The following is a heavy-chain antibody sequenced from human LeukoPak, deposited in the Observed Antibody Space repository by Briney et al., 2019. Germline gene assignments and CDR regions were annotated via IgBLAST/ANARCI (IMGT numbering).Heavy chain of an antibody. CDR3: ARGRLDSAMVTVY. CDR2: IYHGGGT. V-gene: IGHV4-38-2*02. J-gene: IGHJ4*02. CDR1: GYPISSGYH. Sequence: SETLSLTCTVSGYPISSGYHWGWIRQPPGKGLEWIGSIYHGGGTYYNPSLKSRVTVSVDTSKNQFFLKVNSVTAADTAVYHCARGRLDSAMVTVYWGQGTLVTVSS. D-gene: IGHD5-18*01.